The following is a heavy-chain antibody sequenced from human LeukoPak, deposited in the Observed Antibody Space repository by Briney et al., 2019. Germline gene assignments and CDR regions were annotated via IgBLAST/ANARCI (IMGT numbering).Heavy chain of an antibody. CDR1: GYTFTSYC. Sequence: ASVKVSCKASGYTFTSYCIHWVRQAPGQGLEWMGWISAYNGSTNYAQKLQGRVTMTTDTSTSTAYMELRSLRSDDTAVYYCARRCYDSSVAGVDYGPQETVVSVLS. V-gene: IGHV1-18*04. CDR2: ISAYNGST. J-gene: IGHJ4*02. D-gene: IGHD3-22*01. CDR3: ARRCYDSSVAGVDY.